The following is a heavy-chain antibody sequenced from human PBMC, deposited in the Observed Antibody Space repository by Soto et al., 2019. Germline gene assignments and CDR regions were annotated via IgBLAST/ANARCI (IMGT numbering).Heavy chain of an antibody. CDR2: VSYDGSHK. V-gene: IGHV3-30*18. J-gene: IGHJ4*02. Sequence: QAQLVQSGGGVIQPGKSLRLSCAASGITFTTYGMHWVRQTPGKGLEWVAVVSYDGSHKYYADSVKGRFTISRDDSKNTLYLQMNSLRVEDTAVYYCAKEMYPRTVLDSSSPWGDYWGQGTLVSVSS. D-gene: IGHD6-6*01. CDR3: AKEMYPRTVLDSSSPWGDY. CDR1: GITFTTYG.